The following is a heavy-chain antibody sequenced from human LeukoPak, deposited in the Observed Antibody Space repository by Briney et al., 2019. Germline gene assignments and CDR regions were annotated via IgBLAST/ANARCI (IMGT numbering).Heavy chain of an antibody. CDR3: VKSGYDLLHYFDY. V-gene: IGHV3-23*01. Sequence: TGGSLRLSCAASGFTFSSYAMSWVRQAPGKGLEWVSVITSGGSTYYADSVKGRFTISRDNSKNTLYLQMSSLRAEDTAVYYCVKSGYDLLHYFDYWGQGTLVTVSS. J-gene: IGHJ4*02. CDR1: GFTFSSYA. CDR2: ITSGGST. D-gene: IGHD5-12*01.